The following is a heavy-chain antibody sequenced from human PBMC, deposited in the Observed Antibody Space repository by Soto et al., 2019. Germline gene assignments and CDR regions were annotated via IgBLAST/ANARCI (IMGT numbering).Heavy chain of an antibody. CDR1: GFTFSTYG. Sequence: PGGSLRLSCAASGFTFSTYGMHWVRQAPGKGLEWVALISSDRSKTHYLDSVKGRFTISRDNSKSTLLLQMNSQRSEDTAVYYCAKYCLVVTRPPFDPWGQGTLVTVSS. D-gene: IGHD3-22*01. J-gene: IGHJ5*02. CDR3: AKYCLVVTRPPFDP. CDR2: ISSDRSKT. V-gene: IGHV3-30*18.